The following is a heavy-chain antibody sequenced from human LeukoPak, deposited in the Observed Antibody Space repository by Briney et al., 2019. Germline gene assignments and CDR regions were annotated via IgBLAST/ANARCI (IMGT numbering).Heavy chain of an antibody. J-gene: IGHJ4*02. D-gene: IGHD3-10*01. Sequence: PGASVKVSCKASGYTFTSYGISWVRQAPGQGLEWMGWISAYNGNTNYAQKLQGRVTMTTDTSTSTAYMELRSLRSDDTAVYYCARGGFVWFGELLPHARFDYWGQGTLVTVSS. CDR3: ARGGFVWFGELLPHARFDY. CDR1: GYTFTSYG. CDR2: ISAYNGNT. V-gene: IGHV1-18*01.